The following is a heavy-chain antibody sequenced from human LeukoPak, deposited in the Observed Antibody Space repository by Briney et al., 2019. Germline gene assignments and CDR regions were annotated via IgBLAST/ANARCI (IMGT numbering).Heavy chain of an antibody. Sequence: SGPTLVNPTQTLTLTCTFSGFSLSTSGVGVGWIRQPPGKALEWLALIYWDDDKRYTPSLKSRLTITKDTSKNQVVLTMTSMDPVDTATYYCAHTPDIMAAFDYWGQGTLVTVSS. CDR2: IYWDDDK. CDR1: GFSLSTSGVG. J-gene: IGHJ4*02. CDR3: AHTPDIMAAFDY. V-gene: IGHV2-5*02. D-gene: IGHD5-12*01.